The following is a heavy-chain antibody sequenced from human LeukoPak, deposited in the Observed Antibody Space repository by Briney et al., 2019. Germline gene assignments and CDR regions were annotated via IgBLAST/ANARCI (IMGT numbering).Heavy chain of an antibody. CDR1: GFTFSTYN. V-gene: IGHV3-48*02. J-gene: IGHJ4*02. CDR3: ARDIDY. CDR2: ISVGSKTI. Sequence: GGSLRLSCAASGFTFSTYNMNWVRQAPGKGLEWVSYISVGSKTIYYADPVKGRFTISGDDAKNSLYLQMNSLRDEDTAMYYCARDIDYWGQGTLVTVSS.